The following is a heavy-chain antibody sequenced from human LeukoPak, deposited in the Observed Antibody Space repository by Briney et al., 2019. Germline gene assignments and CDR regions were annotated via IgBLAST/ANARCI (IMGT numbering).Heavy chain of an antibody. V-gene: IGHV3-30*01. CDR2: ISYDGSNK. D-gene: IGHD4-17*01. J-gene: IGHJ4*02. CDR3: ARPRGGHGDYGFVY. CDR1: GFTFSSYA. Sequence: PGGSLRLSCAASGFTFSSYAMHWVRQAPGKGLEWVAVISYDGSNKYYADSVKGRFTISRDNSKNTLYLQMNSLRAEDTAVYYCARPRGGHGDYGFVYWGQGTLVTVSS.